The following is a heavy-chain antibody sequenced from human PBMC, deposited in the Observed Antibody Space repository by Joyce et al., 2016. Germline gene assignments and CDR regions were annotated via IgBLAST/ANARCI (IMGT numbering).Heavy chain of an antibody. V-gene: IGHV1-69*14. D-gene: IGHD2-2*01. Sequence: QVHLVQSGAEVKMPGSSVKVSCTASGGSFGARTFNWVRQTPGQGLEWMGGIIPVVVTPHYAQKFQGTVSITADTGTSTGFMEVRSRTSDDTAMYYCASGVAGYCSSSTCPRPLDVWGQGTMVIVS. J-gene: IGHJ3*01. CDR2: IIPVVVTP. CDR3: ASGVAGYCSSSTCPRPLDV. CDR1: GGSFGART.